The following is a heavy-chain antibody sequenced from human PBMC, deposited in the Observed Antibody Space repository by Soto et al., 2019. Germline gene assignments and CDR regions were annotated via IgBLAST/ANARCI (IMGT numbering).Heavy chain of an antibody. CDR3: TPLMVYATFDY. D-gene: IGHD2-8*01. Sequence: EVQLVESGGGLVKPGGSLRLSCAASGFTFSNAWMSWVRQAPGKGLEWVGRIKSKTDGGTTDYAAPVKGRFTISRDDSKNTLYLQMNSLKTVVTAVYYCTPLMVYATFDYRGQGTLVTVSS. CDR2: IKSKTDGGTT. V-gene: IGHV3-15*01. CDR1: GFTFSNAW. J-gene: IGHJ4*01.